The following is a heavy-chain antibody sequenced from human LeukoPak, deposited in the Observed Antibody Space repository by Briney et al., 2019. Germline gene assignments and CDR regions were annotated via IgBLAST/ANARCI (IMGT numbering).Heavy chain of an antibody. V-gene: IGHV3-30*04. CDR3: AKPLIASRQDAFDI. Sequence: GGSLRLSCATSGFTFSRYAMHWVRQAPGKGLEWVAVISSDGSNKYYADSVKGRFTISRDNSKNTLYLQMNSLRAEDTALYYCAKPLIASRQDAFDIWGQGTMVTVSS. D-gene: IGHD1-14*01. CDR1: GFTFSRYA. CDR2: ISSDGSNK. J-gene: IGHJ3*02.